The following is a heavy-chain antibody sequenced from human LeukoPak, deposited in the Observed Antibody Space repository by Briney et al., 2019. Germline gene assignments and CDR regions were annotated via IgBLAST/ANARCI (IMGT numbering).Heavy chain of an antibody. J-gene: IGHJ4*02. Sequence: GGSLRLSCAASGFTFSNAWMSWVRQAPGKGLEWVGRIKSKTDGETTDYAAPVKGRFTISRDDSKNTLYLQMNSLKTEDTAVYYCTTAYYYGSGSYYAYDYWGQGTLVTVSS. D-gene: IGHD3-10*01. CDR3: TTAYYYGSGSYYAYDY. CDR1: GFTFSNAW. V-gene: IGHV3-15*01. CDR2: IKSKTDGETT.